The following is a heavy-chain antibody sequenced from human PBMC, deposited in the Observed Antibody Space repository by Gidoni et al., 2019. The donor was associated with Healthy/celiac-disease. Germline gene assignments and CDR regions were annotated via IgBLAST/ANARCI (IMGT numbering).Heavy chain of an antibody. J-gene: IGHJ4*02. V-gene: IGHV3-30-3*01. CDR1: GIAFSSYA. D-gene: IGHD6-19*01. Sequence: QVQLVESGGGVVKPGRSLRLSCAAYGIAFSSYAMHWVRQAPGKGLEWVAVISYDGSNKYYADSVKGRFTISRDNSKNTLYLQMNSLRAEDTAVYYCARDEGIAVAGTSYWGQGTLVTVSS. CDR2: ISYDGSNK. CDR3: ARDEGIAVAGTSY.